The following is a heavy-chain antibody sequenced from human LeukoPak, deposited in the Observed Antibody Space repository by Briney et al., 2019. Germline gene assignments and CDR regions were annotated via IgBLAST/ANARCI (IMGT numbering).Heavy chain of an antibody. CDR3: ARHSSSSSWTHYYYYYYMDV. CDR2: IYSGGST. CDR1: EFSVGSNY. J-gene: IGHJ6*03. D-gene: IGHD6-6*01. V-gene: IGHV3-66*04. Sequence: GGSLRLSCAASEFSVGSNYMTWVRQAPGKGLEWVSLIYSGGSTYYADSVKGRFTISRDNSRNTLYLQMNSLRAEDTAVYYCARHSSSSSWTHYYYYYYMDVWGKGTTVTVSS.